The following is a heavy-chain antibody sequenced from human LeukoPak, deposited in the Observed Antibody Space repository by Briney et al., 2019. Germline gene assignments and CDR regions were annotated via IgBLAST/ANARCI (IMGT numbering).Heavy chain of an antibody. D-gene: IGHD5-24*01. CDR3: ARDLDDYNGLPPFFQH. CDR2: INPNSGGT. CDR1: GYTFTGYY. Sequence: GASVKVSCKASGYTFTGYYMHWVRQAPGQGLEWMGWINPNSGGTNYAQKFQGRVTMTRDTSISTAYMELSRLRSDDTAVYYCARDLDDYNGLPPFFQHWGQGTLVTVSS. J-gene: IGHJ1*01. V-gene: IGHV1-2*02.